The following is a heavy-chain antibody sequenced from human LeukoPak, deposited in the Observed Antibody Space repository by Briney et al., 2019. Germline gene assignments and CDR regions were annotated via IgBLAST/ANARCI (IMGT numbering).Heavy chain of an antibody. D-gene: IGHD5-24*01. V-gene: IGHV4-59*01. CDR3: AREMAMSAFDI. J-gene: IGHJ3*02. Sequence: PSETLSLTCTVSGGSISSYYWSWIRQPPGKGLEWIGYIYYSGSTNYNPSLKSRVTISVDTSKNQFSLKLSSVTAADTAVYYCAREMAMSAFDIWGQGTMVTVSS. CDR2: IYYSGST. CDR1: GGSISSYY.